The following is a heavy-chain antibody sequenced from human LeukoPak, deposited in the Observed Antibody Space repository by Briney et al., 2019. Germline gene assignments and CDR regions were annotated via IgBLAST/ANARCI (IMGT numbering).Heavy chain of an antibody. V-gene: IGHV3-7*01. Sequence: GGSLRLSCAASGFTFSSYWMSWVRQAPGKGLEWVANINQDGSEKYYVDSVKGRFTISRDNAKNTLYLQMNTLRAEDTAVYYCARVAVTVTPIVVVIYLVDYWGQGTLVTVSS. J-gene: IGHJ4*02. D-gene: IGHD3-22*01. CDR2: INQDGSEK. CDR3: ARVAVTVTPIVVVIYLVDY. CDR1: GFTFSSYW.